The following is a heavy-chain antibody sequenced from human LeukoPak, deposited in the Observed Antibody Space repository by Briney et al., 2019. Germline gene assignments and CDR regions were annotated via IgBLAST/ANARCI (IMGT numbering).Heavy chain of an antibody. Sequence: ASVKVSCKASGYTFTSYYLHWVGQAPGQGLEWMGWIHPASGGTSYAQKFQGRVTMTRDTSVSTAYMELSSLRSDDTAVYYCARLAAVPGWGQGTLVIVSS. J-gene: IGHJ1*01. CDR3: ARLAAVPG. CDR2: IHPASGGT. CDR1: GYTFTSYY. V-gene: IGHV1-2*02. D-gene: IGHD6-19*01.